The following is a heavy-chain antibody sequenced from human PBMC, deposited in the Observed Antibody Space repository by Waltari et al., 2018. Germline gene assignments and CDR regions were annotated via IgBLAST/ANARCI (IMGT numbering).Heavy chain of an antibody. Sequence: EVQLVESGGGLVQPGGSLRLSCAASGFTFSSYEMNWVRQAPGKGLEWVSYISSSGSTIYYADSVKGRFTISRDNAKNSLYLQMNSLRAEDTAVYYCARAPYYYDSNRMAYWGQGTLVTVSS. CDR1: GFTFSSYE. CDR2: ISSSGSTI. V-gene: IGHV3-48*03. D-gene: IGHD3-22*01. J-gene: IGHJ4*02. CDR3: ARAPYYYDSNRMAY.